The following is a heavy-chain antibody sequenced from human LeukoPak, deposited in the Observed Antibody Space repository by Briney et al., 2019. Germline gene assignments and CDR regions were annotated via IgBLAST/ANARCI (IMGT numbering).Heavy chain of an antibody. D-gene: IGHD3-10*01. J-gene: IGHJ3*02. CDR2: ISAYNGNT. Sequence: GASVKVSCKASGYTFTSYGISWVRQAPGQGLEWMGWISAYNGNTNYAQKLQGRVTMTTDTSTSTAYMELRSLRSDDTAVYYCARVPGVWYYYGSGSFPPVGAFDIWGQGTMVTVSS. V-gene: IGHV1-18*01. CDR1: GYTFTSYG. CDR3: ARVPGVWYYYGSGSFPPVGAFDI.